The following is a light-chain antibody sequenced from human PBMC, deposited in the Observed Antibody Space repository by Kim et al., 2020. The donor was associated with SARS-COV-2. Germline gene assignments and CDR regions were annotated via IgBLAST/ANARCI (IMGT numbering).Light chain of an antibody. V-gene: IGLV3-1*01. Sequence: SYELTQPPSVSVSPGQTASITCSGDKLGDKYACWYQQKPGQSPVLVIYQHNKRPSGIPERFSGSNSGNTATLTISGTQAMDEADYYCQAWDSNTVVFGGG. CDR2: QHN. J-gene: IGLJ2*01. CDR1: KLGDKY. CDR3: QAWDSNTVV.